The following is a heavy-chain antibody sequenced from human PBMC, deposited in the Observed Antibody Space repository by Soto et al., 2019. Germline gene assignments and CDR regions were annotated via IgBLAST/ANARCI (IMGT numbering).Heavy chain of an antibody. CDR2: IYYSGST. Sequence: ASETLSLTCTVSGGSISSYYWSWIRQPPGKGLEWIGYIYYSGSTNYNPSLKSRVTISVDTSKNQFSLKLSSVTAADTAVYYCAIKFGELLADAFDIWGQGTVVPVSS. J-gene: IGHJ3*02. V-gene: IGHV4-59*12. CDR3: AIKFGELLADAFDI. D-gene: IGHD3-10*01. CDR1: GGSISSYY.